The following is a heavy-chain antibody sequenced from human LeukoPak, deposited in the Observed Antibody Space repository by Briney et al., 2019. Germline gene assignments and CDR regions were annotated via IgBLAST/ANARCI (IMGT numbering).Heavy chain of an antibody. V-gene: IGHV4-39*07. Sequence: PSETLSLTCTVSGGSISSSSYYWGWIRQPPGKGLEWIGSIYHSGSTYYNPSLKSRVTISVDTSKNQFSLKLSSVTAADTAVYYCARVVHGSGSYPRRRAYYFDYWGQGTLVTVSS. CDR1: GGSISSSSYY. J-gene: IGHJ4*02. D-gene: IGHD3-10*01. CDR3: ARVVHGSGSYPRRRAYYFDY. CDR2: IYHSGST.